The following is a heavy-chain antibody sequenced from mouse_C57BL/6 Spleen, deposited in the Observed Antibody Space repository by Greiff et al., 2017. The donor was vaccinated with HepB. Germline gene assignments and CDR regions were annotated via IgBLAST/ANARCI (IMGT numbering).Heavy chain of an antibody. D-gene: IGHD1-1*01. CDR2: IWSGGST. CDR3: ARLRGDYYYAMDY. V-gene: IGHV2-2*01. Sequence: QVQLQQSGPGLVQPSQSLSITCTVSGFSLTSYGVHWVRQSPGKGLEWLGVIWSGGSTDYNAAFISRLSISKDNSKSQVFFKMNSLQADDTAIYYCARLRGDYYYAMDYWGQGTSVTVSS. J-gene: IGHJ4*01. CDR1: GFSLTSYG.